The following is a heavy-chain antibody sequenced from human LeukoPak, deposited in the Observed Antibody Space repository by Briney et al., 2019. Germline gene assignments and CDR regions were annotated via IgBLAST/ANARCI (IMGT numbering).Heavy chain of an antibody. CDR1: GGSISNTLYY. CDR2: IYYSGST. J-gene: IGHJ4*02. D-gene: IGHD6-19*01. CDR3: ASRPGSASG. V-gene: IGHV4-39*07. Sequence: SETLSLTCTVSGGSISNTLYYWGWIRQPPGKGLEWIGTIYYSGSTYHNPSLKSRVTISMDTSKNQFSLKMYSLTAADTAVYYCASRPGSASGWGQGTLVTVSS.